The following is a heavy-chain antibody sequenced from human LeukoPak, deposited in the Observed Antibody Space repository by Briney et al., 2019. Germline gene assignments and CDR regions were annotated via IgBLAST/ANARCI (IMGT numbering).Heavy chain of an antibody. Sequence: GASVKVSCKVSGYTLTELSMHWVRQAPGKGLEWMGGFDPEDGETIYAQKFQGRVTMTEDTSTDTAYMELSSLRSEDTAVYYCATVSLVVVVPAARPFNWFDPWGQGTLVTVSS. D-gene: IGHD2-2*01. CDR1: GYTLTELS. V-gene: IGHV1-24*01. J-gene: IGHJ5*02. CDR3: ATVSLVVVVPAARPFNWFDP. CDR2: FDPEDGET.